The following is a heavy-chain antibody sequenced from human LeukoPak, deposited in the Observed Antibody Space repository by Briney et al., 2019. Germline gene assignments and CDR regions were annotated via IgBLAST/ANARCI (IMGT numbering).Heavy chain of an antibody. CDR1: GYTFTGYY. J-gene: IGHJ3*02. V-gene: IGHV1-2*02. CDR2: INPNSGDT. CDR3: ARAPKNDAYDI. Sequence: ASVKVSCKASGYTFTGYYIHWVRQAPGQGLEWVGWINPNSGDTHSAQNFQGRVTMTRDTSVSTASMDLSRLRSDDTAVYYCARAPKNDAYDIWGRGTMVTVSS.